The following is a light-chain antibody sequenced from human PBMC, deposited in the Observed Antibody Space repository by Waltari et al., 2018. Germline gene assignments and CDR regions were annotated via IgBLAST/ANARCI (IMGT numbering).Light chain of an antibody. J-gene: IGLJ1*01. CDR1: SSDLGGYSF. CDR3: SSYTSIIPPFL. V-gene: IGLV2-14*01. CDR2: DVS. Sequence: QSALTQPASVSGSPGQSITISCTRSSSDLGGYSFVSWYQQHPGKAPKLMIYDVSHRPSGVSNRYPSSKSVNTASLTISGLQPEDEADYYCSSYTSIIPPFLFGTGTKVTVL.